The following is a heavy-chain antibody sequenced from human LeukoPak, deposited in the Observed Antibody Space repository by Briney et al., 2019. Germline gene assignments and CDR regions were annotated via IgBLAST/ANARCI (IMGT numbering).Heavy chain of an antibody. V-gene: IGHV3-7*03. CDR2: IQHDGSER. Sequence: PGLSLRLSCAASGFTSSTYWMTWVRQAPGKGLEWVANIQHDGSERNYMESVKGRFTIARDNAKKSLYLQMNNLRAGDTAVYYCAAGSGWSSDYWGQGTLVTVSS. CDR1: GFTSSTYW. D-gene: IGHD6-19*01. J-gene: IGHJ4*02. CDR3: AAGSGWSSDY.